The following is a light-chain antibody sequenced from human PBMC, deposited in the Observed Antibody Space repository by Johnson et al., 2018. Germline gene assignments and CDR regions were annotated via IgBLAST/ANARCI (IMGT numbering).Light chain of an antibody. CDR3: GTWDSSLSAENV. Sequence: QSVLTQPPSVSAAPGQKVTISCYGSSSNIGNNYVSWYQQLPGTAPKLLIYENNKRPSGIPDRFSGSKSGTSATLGITGLQTGDEADYYCGTWDSSLSAENVFGTWTKVTGL. V-gene: IGLV1-51*02. J-gene: IGLJ1*01. CDR2: ENN. CDR1: SSNIGNNY.